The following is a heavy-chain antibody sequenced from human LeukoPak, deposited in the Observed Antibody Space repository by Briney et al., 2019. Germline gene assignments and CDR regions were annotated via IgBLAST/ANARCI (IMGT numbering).Heavy chain of an antibody. CDR2: ISAYNGDT. CDR3: ARDYGYYDSSGHYCDY. CDR1: GYSFTNFG. Sequence: ASVKVSCKTSGYSFTNFGISRVRQAPGQGLEWMGWISAYNGDTNYVQNLQGRVTMTTDASTTTAYRELRSLRSDDTAVYYCARDYGYYDSSGHYCDYWGQGTLVSVSS. D-gene: IGHD3-22*01. V-gene: IGHV1-18*01. J-gene: IGHJ4*02.